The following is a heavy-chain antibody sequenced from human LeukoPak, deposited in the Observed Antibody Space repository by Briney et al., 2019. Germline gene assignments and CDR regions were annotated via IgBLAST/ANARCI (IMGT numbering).Heavy chain of an antibody. Sequence: SETLSLTCAVYGGSFSGYYWSWIRQPPGKGLEWIGEINHSGSTNYNPSLKSRVTISVDTSKNQFSLKLSSVTAADTAVYYCARTTRGYGDYADYYYYMDVWGKGTTVTVSS. CDR2: INHSGST. J-gene: IGHJ6*03. CDR3: ARTTRGYGDYADYYYYMDV. D-gene: IGHD4-17*01. V-gene: IGHV4-34*01. CDR1: GGSFSGYY.